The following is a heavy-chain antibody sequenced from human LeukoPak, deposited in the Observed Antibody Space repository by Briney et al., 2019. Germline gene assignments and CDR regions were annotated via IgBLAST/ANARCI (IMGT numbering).Heavy chain of an antibody. Sequence: GGSLRLSCAASGFTFSSSGMHWVRQAPGKGRVWVTFIRYDGSKKYYADSVKGRFTISRDNAKNTLYLQMNSLRAEDTAVYYCARDLDDILTGYYNYWGQGTLVTVSS. CDR2: IRYDGSKK. CDR1: GFTFSSSG. V-gene: IGHV3-30*02. D-gene: IGHD3-9*01. CDR3: ARDLDDILTGYYNY. J-gene: IGHJ4*02.